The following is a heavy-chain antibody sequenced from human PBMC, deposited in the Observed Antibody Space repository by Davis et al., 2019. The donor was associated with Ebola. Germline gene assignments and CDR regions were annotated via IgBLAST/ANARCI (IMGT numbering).Heavy chain of an antibody. CDR1: GFTFSSSA. V-gene: IGHV3-23*01. D-gene: IGHD5/OR15-5a*01. CDR2: ISGSGGYT. J-gene: IGHJ4*02. CDR3: AKGVPNDH. Sequence: PGGSLRLSCAASGFTFSSSAMSWVRQAPGKGLNWVSTISGSGGYTYYADSVKGRFTISRDNSKSTLYLQMNSLRAEDTAIYYCAKGVPNDHWGQGTLVTVSS.